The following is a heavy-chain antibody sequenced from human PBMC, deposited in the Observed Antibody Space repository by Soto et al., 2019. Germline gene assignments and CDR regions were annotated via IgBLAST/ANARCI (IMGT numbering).Heavy chain of an antibody. CDR1: GFNCSSYA. CDR3: ANRGLTGPGYYFDY. Sequence: PGGSLRLSCAASGFNCSSYAMSWIRQAPGKGLEWVSAISGSGGSTYYADSVKGRFTISRDNSKNTLYLQMNSLRAEDTVVYYCANRGLTGPGYYFDYWGQGTLVTVSS. V-gene: IGHV3-23*01. J-gene: IGHJ4*02. CDR2: ISGSGGST. D-gene: IGHD1-20*01.